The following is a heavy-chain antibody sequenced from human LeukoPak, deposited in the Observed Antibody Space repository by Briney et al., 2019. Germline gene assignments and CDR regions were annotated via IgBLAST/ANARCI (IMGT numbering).Heavy chain of an antibody. J-gene: IGHJ4*02. Sequence: PGGSLRLSCAASGFTFRNYGMHWVRLAPGKGLEWVAFIRYDGSIKYYVDSVKGRFTVSRDNSENTLYLQMNSLRAEDTAVYYCAKDVNVGGDYFDYWGQGTLVTVSS. D-gene: IGHD3-10*01. CDR1: GFTFRNYG. CDR2: IRYDGSIK. CDR3: AKDVNVGGDYFDY. V-gene: IGHV3-30*02.